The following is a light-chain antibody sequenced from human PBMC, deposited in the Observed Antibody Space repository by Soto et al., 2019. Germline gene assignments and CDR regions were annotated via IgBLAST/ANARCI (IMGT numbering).Light chain of an antibody. CDR1: QGIGSW. V-gene: IGKV1-12*01. J-gene: IGKJ5*01. CDR3: QQANSFPIT. CDR2: AAS. Sequence: DMQMTQSPSSLSASVGYRVTVTCRASQGIGSWLAWYQKKPGKAPILLIYAASSLQSGVPSRFSGSGSGTDFTLTISSLQPEDCAIYFCQQANSFPITFGQGTRLEIK.